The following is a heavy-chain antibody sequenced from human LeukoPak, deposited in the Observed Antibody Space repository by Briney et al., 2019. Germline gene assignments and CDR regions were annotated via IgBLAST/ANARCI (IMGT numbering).Heavy chain of an antibody. J-gene: IGHJ4*02. D-gene: IGHD1-1*01. CDR1: GYTFTSFY. CDR2: LNPNSGGT. Sequence: ASVKVSCKASGYTFTSFYMHWVRQAPGQGLEWMGILNPNSGGTTYAQRFQGRVTMTRDTSTSTVFLELSSLRSEDTAVYYCAREDSGTWVFDYWGQGTLVTVSS. V-gene: IGHV1-46*01. CDR3: AREDSGTWVFDY.